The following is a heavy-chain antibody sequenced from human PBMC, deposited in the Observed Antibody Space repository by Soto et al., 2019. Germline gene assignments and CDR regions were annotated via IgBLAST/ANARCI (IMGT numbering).Heavy chain of an antibody. V-gene: IGHV3-23*01. CDR2: ITAGGKT. CDR1: RFTFSNYA. Sequence: EVQLLESGGGLVQPGGSLRLSCATSRFTFSNYAMSWVRQAPGKGLVWVSTITAGGKTDYADSVKGRFTITRDNSKNTLYVQMNSLRAGDTAVYYCANLAGEESSGDWGQGTLVTVSS. D-gene: IGHD3-16*02. CDR3: ANLAGEESSGD. J-gene: IGHJ4*02.